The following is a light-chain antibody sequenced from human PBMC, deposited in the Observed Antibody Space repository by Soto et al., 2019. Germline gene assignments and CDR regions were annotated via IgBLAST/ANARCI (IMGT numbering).Light chain of an antibody. J-gene: IGLJ2*01. V-gene: IGLV1-40*02. CDR3: QSFDISLRGFV. Sequence: QSVLTQPPSVSGAPGQRITISCTGTSSNVGAGYDVHRYQHLPGRAPRLLVYGYKNRASGIPDRFSVSRSGTSDSLAITGLQAEDEAEYFCQSFDISLRGFVFGGGTKLTVL. CDR2: GYK. CDR1: SSNVGAGYD.